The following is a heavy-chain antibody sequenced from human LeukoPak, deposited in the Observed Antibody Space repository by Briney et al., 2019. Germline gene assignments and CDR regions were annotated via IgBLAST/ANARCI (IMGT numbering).Heavy chain of an antibody. D-gene: IGHD6-19*01. CDR1: AFTFSSYA. CDR3: ARPTSGWYAGGFDY. Sequence: GGSLRLSCAASAFTFSSYAMSWVRQAPGKGLEWVSGISASGGSTYYADSVRGRFTISRDNSKNTLYLQMNSLRAEDTALYYCARPTSGWYAGGFDYWGQGILVTVSS. J-gene: IGHJ4*02. V-gene: IGHV3-23*01. CDR2: ISASGGST.